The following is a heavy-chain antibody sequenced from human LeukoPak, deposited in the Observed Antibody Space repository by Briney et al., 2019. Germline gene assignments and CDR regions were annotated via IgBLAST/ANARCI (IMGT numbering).Heavy chain of an antibody. Sequence: PGRSLRLSCAASGFTFSSYAMLRVRQAPGKGREWVAVISYDGSNKYYADSVKGRFTISRDNSKNTLYLQMNSLRAEDTAVYYCARDMGELLYYFDYWGQGTLVTVSS. V-gene: IGHV3-30-3*01. CDR3: ARDMGELLYYFDY. CDR2: ISYDGSNK. J-gene: IGHJ4*02. CDR1: GFTFSSYA. D-gene: IGHD1-26*01.